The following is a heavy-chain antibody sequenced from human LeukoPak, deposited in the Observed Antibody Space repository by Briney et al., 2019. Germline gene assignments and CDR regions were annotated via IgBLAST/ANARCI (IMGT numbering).Heavy chain of an antibody. CDR1: GFTFSSYG. V-gene: IGHV3-9*03. CDR3: AKASTRSFSSGYYGDAFDI. D-gene: IGHD6-19*01. J-gene: IGHJ3*02. Sequence: GGSLRLSCAASGFTFSSYGMSWVRQAPGKGLEWVSGISWNSGSIAYADSVKGRFTISRDNAKNSLYLQMNSLRAEDMALYYCAKASTRSFSSGYYGDAFDIWGQGTMVSVSS. CDR2: ISWNSGSI.